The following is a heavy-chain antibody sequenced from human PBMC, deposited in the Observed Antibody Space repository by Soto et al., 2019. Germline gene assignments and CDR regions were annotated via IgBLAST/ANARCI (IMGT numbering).Heavy chain of an antibody. Sequence: GGSLRLSCAASGFTFSGSAMHWVRQGSGKGLEWVGRIRSKANSYATAYAASVKGRFTISRDDSKNTAYLQMNSLKTEDTAVYYCTRLLTPTDSSYGDYFDYWGQGTLVTVSS. V-gene: IGHV3-73*01. CDR1: GFTFSGSA. J-gene: IGHJ4*02. CDR3: TRLLTPTDSSYGDYFDY. D-gene: IGHD4-17*01. CDR2: IRSKANSYAT.